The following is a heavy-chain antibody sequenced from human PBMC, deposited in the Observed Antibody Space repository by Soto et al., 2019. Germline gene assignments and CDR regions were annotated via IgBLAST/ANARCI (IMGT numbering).Heavy chain of an antibody. CDR3: AEDRITETAVCSD. D-gene: IGHD1-7*01. CDR1: GGTFSSYA. V-gene: IGHV1-69*01. J-gene: IGHJ4*02. CDR2: IIPIFNTA. Sequence: QVQLVQSGAEVKKPGSSVRVSCKASGGTFSSYAINWVRQAPGQGLEWVGGIIPIFNTANYGPKFQGRVTITVDEPTSTAYMDLSSLRSEDTAAYYCAEDRITETAVCSDGGQGTLVTVSS.